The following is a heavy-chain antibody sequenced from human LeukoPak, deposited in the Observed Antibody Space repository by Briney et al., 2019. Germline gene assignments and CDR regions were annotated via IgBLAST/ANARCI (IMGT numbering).Heavy chain of an antibody. CDR2: ISGNGGST. CDR1: GFTFSSYA. D-gene: IGHD1-14*01. CDR3: AKDPLSPEYYYYYYGMDV. V-gene: IGHV3-23*01. Sequence: GGSLRLSCAASGFTFSSYAMSWVRQAPGKGLEWVLAISGNGGSTYYADSVKGRFTISRDNSKNTLYLQMNSLRAEDTAVYYCAKDPLSPEYYYYYYGMDVWGQGTTVTVSS. J-gene: IGHJ6*02.